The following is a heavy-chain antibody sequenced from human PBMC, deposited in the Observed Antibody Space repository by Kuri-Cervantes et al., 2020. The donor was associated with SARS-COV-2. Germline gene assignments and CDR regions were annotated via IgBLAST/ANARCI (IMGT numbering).Heavy chain of an antibody. Sequence: GESLKISCAASGFNFSGTDMHWVRQSPGKGLEWVAVISYDGSNKYYADSVKGRFTISRDNSKNTLYLQMNSLRAEDTAVYYCARVGYCSSTSCYNFDYWGQGTLVTVSS. J-gene: IGHJ4*02. CDR2: ISYDGSNK. V-gene: IGHV3-30-3*01. CDR3: ARVGYCSSTSCYNFDY. D-gene: IGHD2-2*02. CDR1: GFNFSGTD.